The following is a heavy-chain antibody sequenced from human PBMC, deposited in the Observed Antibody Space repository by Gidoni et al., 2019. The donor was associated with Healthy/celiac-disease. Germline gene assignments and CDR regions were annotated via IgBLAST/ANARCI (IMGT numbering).Heavy chain of an antibody. Sequence: QVQLVQSGAEVKKPGASVKVSCKASGYTFTGYYMHWVRQAPGPGLEWMGWINPNRGGTNYAQKFQGWVTMTRDTSISTAYMELSRLRSDDTAVYYCARDGISSHPPNYYGSGSYYNEPVGYMDVWGKGTTVTVSS. J-gene: IGHJ6*03. CDR3: ARDGISSHPPNYYGSGSYYNEPVGYMDV. CDR2: INPNRGGT. V-gene: IGHV1-2*04. D-gene: IGHD3-10*01. CDR1: GYTFTGYY.